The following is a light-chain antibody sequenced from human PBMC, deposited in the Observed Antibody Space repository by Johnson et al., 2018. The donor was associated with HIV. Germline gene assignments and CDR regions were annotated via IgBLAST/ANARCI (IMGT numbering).Light chain of an antibody. CDR3: GTWDSTLYV. J-gene: IGLJ1*01. V-gene: IGLV1-51*01. CDR1: SSNIGNNY. Sequence: QSVLTQPPSVSAAPGQKVTISCSGSSSNIGNNYVSWYQQLPGTAPKLLIYDNNKRPSGIPDRFSGSKSGTSATLGITGLQTGEEADYYCGTWDSTLYVFGTGTKVTVL. CDR2: DNN.